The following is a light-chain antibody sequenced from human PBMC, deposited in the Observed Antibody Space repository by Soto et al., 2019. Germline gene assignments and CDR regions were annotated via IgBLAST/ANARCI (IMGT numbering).Light chain of an antibody. CDR3: AAWDDRLSGVV. CDR1: SSNIGVNT. Sequence: QSVLTQPPSASGTPGQRVTISCSGGSSNIGVNTVTWYRQLPGTAPKLLIYSNNRRPSGVPDRFSGSKSGTSASLAISGLQSDDEADYFCAAWDDRLSGVVFGGGTKLTVL. CDR2: SNN. V-gene: IGLV1-44*01. J-gene: IGLJ2*01.